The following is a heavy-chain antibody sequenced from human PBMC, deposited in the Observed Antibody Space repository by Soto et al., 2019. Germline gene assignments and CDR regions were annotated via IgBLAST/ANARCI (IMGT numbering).Heavy chain of an antibody. CDR1: GFTFSSYS. J-gene: IGHJ5*02. V-gene: IGHV3-48*01. D-gene: IGHD5-12*01. CDR3: AREWDGDGYNSGWFDP. Sequence: EVQLVESGGGLVQPGGSLRLSCAASGFTFSSYSMNWVRQAPGKGLEWVSYISSSSRTIYCADSVKGRFTISRDNAKNSLYLQMNSLRAEDTAVYYCAREWDGDGYNSGWFDPWGQGTLVTFSS. CDR2: ISSSSRTI.